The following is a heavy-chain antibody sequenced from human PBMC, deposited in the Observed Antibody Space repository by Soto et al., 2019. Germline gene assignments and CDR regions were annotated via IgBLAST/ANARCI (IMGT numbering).Heavy chain of an antibody. D-gene: IGHD1-26*01. CDR1: GFTFTSYY. CDR2: INEDGSGR. CDR3: AKWGGGGSDY. J-gene: IGHJ4*02. V-gene: IGHV3-7*01. Sequence: PGGSLRLSCAASGFTFTSYYMSWVRQAQGKGLEWVANINEDGSGRYYVGSVKGRFTVSRDNAKNSLYLQMNSLRAEDTAIYYCAKWGGGGSDYWGQGSLVTVSS.